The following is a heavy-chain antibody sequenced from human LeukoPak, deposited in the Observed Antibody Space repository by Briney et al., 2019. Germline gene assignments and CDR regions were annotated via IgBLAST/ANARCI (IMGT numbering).Heavy chain of an antibody. CDR1: GFTVSSNS. J-gene: IGHJ4*02. V-gene: IGHV3-23*01. D-gene: IGHD3-9*01. Sequence: GGSLRLSCTVSGFTVSSNSMSWVRQAPGKGLEWVSGISGSGGSTYSADSVKGRFTISRDNSKNTLYLQMNSLRAEDTAVYYCAKEGLRYFDWLSISGGFDYWGQGTLVTVSS. CDR3: AKEGLRYFDWLSISGGFDY. CDR2: ISGSGGST.